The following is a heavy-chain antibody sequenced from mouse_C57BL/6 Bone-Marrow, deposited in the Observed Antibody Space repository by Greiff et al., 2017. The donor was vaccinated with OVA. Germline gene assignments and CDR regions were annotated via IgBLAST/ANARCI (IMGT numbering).Heavy chain of an antibody. V-gene: IGHV5-4*01. CDR2: ISDGGSYT. Sequence: EVKLMESGGGLVKPGGSLKLSCAASGFTFSSYAMSWVRRTPEKRLEWVATISDGGSYTYYPDNVKGRFTISRDNAKNNLYLQMSHLKSEDTAMYYCARDLGYYDYPWFAYWGQGTLVTVSA. CDR3: ARDLGYYDYPWFAY. D-gene: IGHD2-4*01. CDR1: GFTFSSYA. J-gene: IGHJ3*01.